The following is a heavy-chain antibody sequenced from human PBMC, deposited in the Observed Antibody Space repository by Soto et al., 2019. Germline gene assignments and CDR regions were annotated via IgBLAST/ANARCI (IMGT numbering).Heavy chain of an antibody. D-gene: IGHD6-13*01. J-gene: IGHJ3*02. Sequence: SETLSLTCTVSGGSISSYYWSWIRQPPGKGLEWIGYIYYSGSTNYNPSLKSRVTISVDTSKNQFSLKLSSVTAADTAVYYCASCIAAQDAFDIWGQGTMVTVSS. V-gene: IGHV4-59*01. CDR2: IYYSGST. CDR1: GGSISSYY. CDR3: ASCIAAQDAFDI.